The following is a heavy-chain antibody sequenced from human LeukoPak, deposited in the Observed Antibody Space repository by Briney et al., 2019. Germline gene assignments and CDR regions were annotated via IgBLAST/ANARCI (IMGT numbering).Heavy chain of an antibody. D-gene: IGHD3-10*01. CDR3: ARGLLLGAYYYGSGSYRLDP. CDR2: ISFSGQT. V-gene: IGHV4-39*07. Sequence: SETLSLTCNVSPDSISSSLYYWGWFRQSPGKGLEWIGTISFSGQTFYNPSLKSRVTISVDTSKNQFSLKLSSVTAADTAVYYCARGLLLGAYYYGSGSYRLDPWGQGTLVTVSS. J-gene: IGHJ5*02. CDR1: PDSISSSLYY.